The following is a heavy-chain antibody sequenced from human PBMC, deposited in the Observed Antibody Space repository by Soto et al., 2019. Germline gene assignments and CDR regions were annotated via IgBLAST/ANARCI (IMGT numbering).Heavy chain of an antibody. CDR2: IIPIFGTA. CDR1: GGTFSSYA. J-gene: IGHJ5*02. D-gene: IGHD3-9*01. V-gene: IGHV1-69*13. CDR3: ARDVYDILTGYYGPRWFDP. Sequence: ASVKVSCKASGGTFSSYAISWVRQAPGQGLEWMGGIIPIFGTANYAQKFQGRVTITADESTSTAYMELSSLRSEDTAVYYCARDVYDILTGYYGPRWFDPWGQGTLVTVSS.